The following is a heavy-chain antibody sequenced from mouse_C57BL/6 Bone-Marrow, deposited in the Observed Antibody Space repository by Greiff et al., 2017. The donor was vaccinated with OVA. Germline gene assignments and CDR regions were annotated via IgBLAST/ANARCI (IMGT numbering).Heavy chain of an antibody. J-gene: IGHJ4*01. CDR2: IDPADGNT. V-gene: IGHV14-3*01. Sequence: VQLQQSVAELVRPGASVKLSCTASGFNIKNTYMHWVQQSPEQGLEWVGRIDPADGNTKYAPKFKGKVTITANTSSNTAYRQLSSLTSEDSAIYYFAFQFYFSMDYWGQGTSVTVSA. CDR1: GFNIKNTY. CDR3: AFQFYFSMDY.